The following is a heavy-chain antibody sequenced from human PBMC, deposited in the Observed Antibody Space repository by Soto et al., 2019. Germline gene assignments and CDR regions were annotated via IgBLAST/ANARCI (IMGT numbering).Heavy chain of an antibody. J-gene: IGHJ6*02. CDR3: ARGGAVAGAPRDYYYYYGMDV. Sequence: SVKVSCKASGGTFSSYAISWVRQAPGQGLEWMGGIIPIFGTANYAQKFQGRVTITADKSTSTAYMELSSLRSEYTAVYYCARGGAVAGAPRDYYYYYGMDVWGQGTTVTVSS. CDR1: GGTFSSYA. D-gene: IGHD6-19*01. CDR2: IIPIFGTA. V-gene: IGHV1-69*06.